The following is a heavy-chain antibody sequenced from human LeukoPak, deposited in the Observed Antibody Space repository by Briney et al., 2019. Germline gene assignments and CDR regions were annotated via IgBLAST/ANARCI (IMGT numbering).Heavy chain of an antibody. Sequence: VASAKVSCKASGGTFSSYTISWVRQAPGQGLEWMGRIIPILGIANYAQKFQGRVTITADKSTSTAYMELSSLRSEDTAVYYCARIGRWGTQVDYWGQGTLVTVSS. CDR2: IIPILGIA. D-gene: IGHD3-16*01. J-gene: IGHJ4*02. CDR1: GGTFSSYT. V-gene: IGHV1-69*02. CDR3: ARIGRWGTQVDY.